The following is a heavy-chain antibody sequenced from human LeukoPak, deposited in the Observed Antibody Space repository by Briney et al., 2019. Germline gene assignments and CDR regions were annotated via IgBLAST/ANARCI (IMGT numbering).Heavy chain of an antibody. CDR3: ASGPGNSSSWHRAFDY. V-gene: IGHV4-34*01. Sequence: MSSETLSLTCAVYGGSFSGYYWSWIRQPPGKGLEWMGEINHSGSTNYNPSLKSRVTISVDTSKNQFSLKLSSVTAADTAVYYCASGPGNSSSWHRAFDYWGRGTLVTVSS. D-gene: IGHD6-13*01. CDR2: INHSGST. CDR1: GGSFSGYY. J-gene: IGHJ4*02.